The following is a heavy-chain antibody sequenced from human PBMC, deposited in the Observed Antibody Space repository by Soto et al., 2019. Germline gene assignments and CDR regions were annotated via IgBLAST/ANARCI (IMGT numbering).Heavy chain of an antibody. CDR1: GFTFSNYW. V-gene: IGHV3-7*01. D-gene: IGHD2-15*01. J-gene: IGHJ4*02. Sequence: PGGSLRLSCAASGFTFSNYWMNWVRQAPGKGLEWVANIKQDGSEKHYVDSVKGRFTISRDNTKDSLYLQMNNLRAEDTAVYYCASRPSRAPTPDTLIAAYWGQGTQVTVSS. CDR2: IKQDGSEK. CDR3: ASRPSRAPTPDTLIAAY.